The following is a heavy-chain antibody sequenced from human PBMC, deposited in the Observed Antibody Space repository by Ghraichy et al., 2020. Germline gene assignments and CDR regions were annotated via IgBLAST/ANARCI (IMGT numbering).Heavy chain of an antibody. V-gene: IGHV3-33*01. D-gene: IGHD1-1*01. Sequence: GGSLRLSCAASGFTFSSYGMHWVRQAPGKGLEWVAVIWYDGSNKYYADSVKGRFTISRDNSKNTLYLQMNSLRAEDTAVYYCARDTPGTPAAEYFQHWGQGTLVTRSS. J-gene: IGHJ1*01. CDR1: GFTFSSYG. CDR2: IWYDGSNK. CDR3: ARDTPGTPAAEYFQH.